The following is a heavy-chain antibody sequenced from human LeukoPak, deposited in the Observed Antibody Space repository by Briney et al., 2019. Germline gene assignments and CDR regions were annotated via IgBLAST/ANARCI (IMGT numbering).Heavy chain of an antibody. Sequence: SETLSLTCTVSGGSISNYYWSWIRQPAGKGLEWIGRIYSSGSTDYNPSLKSRVTMSVDTSKNQFSLKLSSVTAADTAVYYCAAHGSGSYGYFQHWGQGTLVTVSS. CDR2: IYSSGST. D-gene: IGHD3-10*01. V-gene: IGHV4-4*07. J-gene: IGHJ1*01. CDR3: AAHGSGSYGYFQH. CDR1: GGSISNYY.